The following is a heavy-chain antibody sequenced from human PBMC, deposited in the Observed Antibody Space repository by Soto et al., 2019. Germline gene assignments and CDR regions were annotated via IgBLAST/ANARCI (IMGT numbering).Heavy chain of an antibody. D-gene: IGHD5-12*01. J-gene: IGHJ4*02. Sequence: SVKVSCKASGFTFSSSAMQWVRQARGQRLEWIGWIVVGSGNTNYAQKFQERVTITRDMSTSTAYMELSSLRSEDTAVYYCAADYRGYDYFFDYWGQGTLVTVSS. CDR3: AADYRGYDYFFDY. V-gene: IGHV1-58*02. CDR1: GFTFSSSA. CDR2: IVVGSGNT.